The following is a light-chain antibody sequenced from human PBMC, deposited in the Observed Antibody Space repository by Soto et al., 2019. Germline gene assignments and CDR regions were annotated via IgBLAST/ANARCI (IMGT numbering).Light chain of an antibody. J-gene: IGKJ2*02. V-gene: IGKV3-11*01. CDR1: QSIRSC. CDR3: QQRSNWPRST. CDR2: DAS. Sequence: EIVLTQSPATLSLSPGERATLSCRASQSIRSCLAWFQQKPGQAPRLLIYDASNMATGIPARFSGSGSGTAFTLPITSLEPEDFDVYYCQQRSNWPRSTFGQGTKLEIK.